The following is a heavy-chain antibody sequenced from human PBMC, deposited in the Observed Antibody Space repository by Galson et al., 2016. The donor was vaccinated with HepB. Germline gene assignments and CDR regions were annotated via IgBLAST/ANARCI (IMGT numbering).Heavy chain of an antibody. J-gene: IGHJ2*01. CDR1: GGFISSGGYY. V-gene: IGHV4-31*03. D-gene: IGHD5-12*01. Sequence: TLSLTCTVSGGFISSGGYYWTWIRQLPGKGLEWIGYIHHSGSPYYNPSLESRLTFSVDTSKNEFSLKLSSVTAADTAVNYCVTEAMSGHDRLGYFDVWGRGTLVTVSS. CDR2: IHHSGSP. CDR3: VTEAMSGHDRLGYFDV.